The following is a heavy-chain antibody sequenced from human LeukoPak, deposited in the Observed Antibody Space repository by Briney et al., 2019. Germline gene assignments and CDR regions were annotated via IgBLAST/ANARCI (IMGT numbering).Heavy chain of an antibody. J-gene: IGHJ6*02. V-gene: IGHV1-69*04. Sequence: SEKASCTASGDTFSSYAISWVRQAPGQGLEWMGRIIPILGIANYAQKFQGRVTITADKSTSTAYMELSSLRSEDTAVYYCARTTYYDILTGWSLNGMDVWGQGTTVTVSS. CDR3: ARTTYYDILTGWSLNGMDV. D-gene: IGHD3-9*01. CDR2: IIPILGIA. CDR1: GDTFSSYA.